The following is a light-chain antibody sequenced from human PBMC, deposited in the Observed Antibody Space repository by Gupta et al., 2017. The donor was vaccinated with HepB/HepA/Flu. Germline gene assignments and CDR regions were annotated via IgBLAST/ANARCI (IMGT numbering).Light chain of an antibody. CDR1: SSDIGGYDY. V-gene: IGLV2-14*03. J-gene: IGLJ1*01. CDR2: DVT. Sequence: QSALTQPASVSGSPGQSIAISCTGTSSDIGGYDYVSWFQQHPGKAPKRRIYDVTYRPSGVADRFSGSKSGYTASLTISGLQAEDEADDYCSSFTSSNTYVCGTGTKVTGL. CDR3: SSFTSSNTYV.